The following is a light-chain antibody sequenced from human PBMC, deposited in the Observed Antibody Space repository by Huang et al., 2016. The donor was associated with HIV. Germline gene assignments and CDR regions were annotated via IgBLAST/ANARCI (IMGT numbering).Light chain of an antibody. CDR2: DAS. CDR3: QQYDKVPYT. Sequence: DIQMTQSPSSLSAFVGDRVTITCQASQDISNYLNWYQQKPGKAPKLLIYDASNLETGGPSRFSGSGSGTDFTLTINNLQPEDIATYYCQQYDKVPYTFGQGTKLEIK. CDR1: QDISNY. J-gene: IGKJ2*01. V-gene: IGKV1-33*01.